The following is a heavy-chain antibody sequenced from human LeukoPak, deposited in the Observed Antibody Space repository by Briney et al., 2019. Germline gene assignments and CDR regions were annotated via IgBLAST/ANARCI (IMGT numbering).Heavy chain of an antibody. CDR3: AKDRTVVTPEADY. V-gene: IGHV3-30-3*01. CDR2: ISYDGSNK. D-gene: IGHD4-23*01. Sequence: GRSLRLSCAASGFTFSSYAMHWVRQAPGKGLEWVAVISYDGSNKYYADSVKGRFTISRDNSKNTLYLQMNSLRAEDTAVYYCAKDRTVVTPEADYWGQGTLVTVSS. J-gene: IGHJ4*02. CDR1: GFTFSSYA.